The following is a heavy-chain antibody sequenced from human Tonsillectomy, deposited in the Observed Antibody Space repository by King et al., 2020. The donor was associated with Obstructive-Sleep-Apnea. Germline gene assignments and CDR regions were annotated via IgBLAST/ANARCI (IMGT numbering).Heavy chain of an antibody. J-gene: IGHJ4*02. CDR2: ISYDGSNK. V-gene: IGHV3-30*18. Sequence: VQLVESGGGVVQPGRSLRLSCTASGFTFRIYGMHWVRQAPGKGLEWVAVISYDGSNKYYADSVKGRFTISRDISKNTLYLQMNSLRGEDTAVYYCAKDSEQQLASFDYWGQGTLVTVSS. CDR3: AKDSEQQLASFDY. CDR1: GFTFRIYG. D-gene: IGHD6-13*01.